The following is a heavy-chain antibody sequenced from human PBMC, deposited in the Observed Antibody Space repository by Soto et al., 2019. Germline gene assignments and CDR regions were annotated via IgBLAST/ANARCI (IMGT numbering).Heavy chain of an antibody. J-gene: IGHJ4*02. CDR2: IIPIFGTA. Sequence: ASVKVSCKASGGTFSSYASSWVRQAPGQGLEWMGGIIPIFGTANYAQKFQGRGTITADESTSTAYMELSSLRCEDTAVYYCAGGRRPYYYDSSGYYPTFDYWGQGTLVTVSS. CDR3: AGGRRPYYYDSSGYYPTFDY. V-gene: IGHV1-69*13. CDR1: GGTFSSYA. D-gene: IGHD3-22*01.